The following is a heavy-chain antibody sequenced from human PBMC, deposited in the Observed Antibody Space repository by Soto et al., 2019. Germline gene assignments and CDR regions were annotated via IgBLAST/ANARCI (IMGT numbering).Heavy chain of an antibody. CDR1: GFTFSSYG. V-gene: IGHV3-33*01. J-gene: IGHJ6*03. CDR2: IWYDGSNK. CDR3: ARGSSTVTTPGRDYYYMDV. D-gene: IGHD4-17*01. Sequence: PGGSLRLSCAASGFTFSSYGMHWVRQAPGKGLEWVAVIWYDGSNKYYADSVKGRFTISRDNSKNTLYLQMNSLRAEDTAVYYCARGSSTVTTPGRDYYYMDVWGKGTTVTVSS.